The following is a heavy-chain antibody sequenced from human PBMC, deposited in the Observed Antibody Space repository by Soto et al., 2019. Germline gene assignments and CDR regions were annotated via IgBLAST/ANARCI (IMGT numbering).Heavy chain of an antibody. CDR1: GGSISSGGYY. V-gene: IGHV4-31*03. J-gene: IGHJ4*02. CDR3: ARGGYDILTGYYFRKFDY. CDR2: IYYSGST. Sequence: PSETLSLTCTVSGGSISSGGYYWSWIRQHPGKGLEWIGYIYYSGSTYSNPSLKSRVTISVDTSKNQFSLKLSSVTAADTAVYYCARGGYDILTGYYFRKFDYWGQGTPVTVSS. D-gene: IGHD3-9*01.